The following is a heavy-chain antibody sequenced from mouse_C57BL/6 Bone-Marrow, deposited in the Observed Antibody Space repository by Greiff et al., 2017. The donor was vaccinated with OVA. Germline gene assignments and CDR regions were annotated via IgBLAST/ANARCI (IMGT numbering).Heavy chain of an antibody. J-gene: IGHJ2*01. CDR2: SRNKANDYTT. CDR1: GFTFSDFY. V-gene: IGHV7-1*01. Sequence: EVKLVESGGGLVQSGRSLRLSCATSGFTFSDFYMEWVRQAPGKGLEWIAASRNKANDYTTEYSASVKGRFIVSRDTSQSILYLQMNALRAEDTAIYYCARDVLFDYWGQGTTLTVSS. CDR3: ARDVLFDY.